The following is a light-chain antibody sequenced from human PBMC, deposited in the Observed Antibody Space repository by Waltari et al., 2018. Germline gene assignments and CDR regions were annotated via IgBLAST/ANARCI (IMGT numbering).Light chain of an antibody. V-gene: IGKV3-15*01. CDR1: QSVSSN. CDR2: GEA. Sequence: EIVMTPSPVTLSVSPGERATLSCRASQSVSSNLAWYHQKPGQAPRILIYGEATRATGIPARCSGSGCGTEFTLTISSLQSEDYAVYYCQQYNKGPPFTFGPGTKVEI. J-gene: IGKJ3*01. CDR3: QQYNKGPPFT.